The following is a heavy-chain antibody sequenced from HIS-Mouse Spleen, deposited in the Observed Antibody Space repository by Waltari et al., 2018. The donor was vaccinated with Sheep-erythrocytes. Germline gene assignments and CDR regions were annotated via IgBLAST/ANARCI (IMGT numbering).Heavy chain of an antibody. CDR2: ISSSSSYR. CDR1: GFTFSSYS. D-gene: IGHD1-26*01. J-gene: IGHJ4*02. CDR3: ARVASGATFDY. Sequence: EVQLVESGGGLVKPGGSRRLSGAASGFTFSSYSMNWVRQAPGKGLELCSAISSSSSYRYDADSVKGRFTISRDNAKNSLYLQMNSLRAEDTAVYYCARVASGATFDYWGQGTLVTVSS. V-gene: IGHV3-21*01.